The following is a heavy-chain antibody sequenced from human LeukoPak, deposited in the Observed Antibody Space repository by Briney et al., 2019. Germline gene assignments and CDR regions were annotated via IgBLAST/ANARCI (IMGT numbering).Heavy chain of an antibody. CDR2: INPNSGGT. Sequence: ASVKVSCKASGYTFTGYYMHWVRQAPGQGLEWMGWINPNSGGTNYAQKFQGRVTMTRDTSISTAYMELSRLRSDDTAVYYCARPADYYGSGSPTEDYWGQGTLVTVSS. V-gene: IGHV1-2*02. D-gene: IGHD3-10*01. CDR3: ARPADYYGSGSPTEDY. CDR1: GYTFTGYY. J-gene: IGHJ4*02.